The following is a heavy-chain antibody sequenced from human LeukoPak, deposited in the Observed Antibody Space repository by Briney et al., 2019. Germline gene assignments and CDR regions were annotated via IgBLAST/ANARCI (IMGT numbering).Heavy chain of an antibody. CDR3: ARGITMVRGPISHDY. D-gene: IGHD3-10*01. Sequence: SETLSLTCTVSGGSISSYYWSWIRQPPGKGLEWIGYIYYSGSTNYNPSLKSRVTISVDTSKNQFSLKLSSVTAADTAVYYCARGITMVRGPISHDYWGQGTLVTVSS. J-gene: IGHJ4*02. V-gene: IGHV4-59*01. CDR2: IYYSGST. CDR1: GGSISSYY.